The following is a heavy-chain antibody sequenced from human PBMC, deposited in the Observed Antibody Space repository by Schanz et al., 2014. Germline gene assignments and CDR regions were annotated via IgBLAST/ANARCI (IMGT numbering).Heavy chain of an antibody. CDR2: IKQDGSER. D-gene: IGHD1-26*01. CDR1: GGSISSFY. V-gene: IGHV3-7*01. J-gene: IGHJ6*02. Sequence: VQLQESGPGLVKSSETLSLTCTVSGGSISSFYWGWVRQAPGKGLEWVANIKQDGSERYYVDSVKGRFTISRDNAKNSLYLQMNSLRAEDTAVYYCVKDLQRELLRDDHYYGMDVWGQGTTVTVSS. CDR3: VKDLQRELLRDDHYYGMDV.